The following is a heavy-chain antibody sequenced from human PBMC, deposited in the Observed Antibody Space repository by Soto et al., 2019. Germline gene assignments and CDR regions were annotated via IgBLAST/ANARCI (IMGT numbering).Heavy chain of an antibody. CDR1: GGTLSDHG. V-gene: IGHV1-69*06. CDR2: TIPVFNTA. CDR3: ARGVYGSGNYYTGPSAFDI. J-gene: IGHJ3*02. Sequence: QVQLEQSGAEVKKPGSSVKMSCKASGGTLSDHGVSWLRQAPGQGLEWVGGTIPVFNTANYAPKFQGRVTIAADKSTNIAYMELGSLRSDDTAFYYCARGVYGSGNYYTGPSAFDIWGQGTLLIVSS. D-gene: IGHD3-10*01.